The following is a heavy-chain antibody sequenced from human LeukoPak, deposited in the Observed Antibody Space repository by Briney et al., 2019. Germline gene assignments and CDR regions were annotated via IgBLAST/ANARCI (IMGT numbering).Heavy chain of an antibody. CDR3: ARGYCSGGSCYYSSYNWFDP. V-gene: IGHV4-30-2*01. Sequence: PSETLSLTCTVSGGSISSGGYSWSWIRQPPGKGLEWIGYIYHSGSTYYNPSLKSRVTVSVDRSMNQFSLKLSSVTAADTAVYYCARGYCSGGSCYYSSYNWFDPWGQGTLVTVSS. J-gene: IGHJ5*02. CDR1: GGSISSGGYS. D-gene: IGHD2-15*01. CDR2: IYHSGST.